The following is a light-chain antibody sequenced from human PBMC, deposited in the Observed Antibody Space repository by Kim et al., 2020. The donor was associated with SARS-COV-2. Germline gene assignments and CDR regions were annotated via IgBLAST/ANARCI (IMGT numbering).Light chain of an antibody. CDR2: GRN. V-gene: IGLV3-19*01. Sequence: ALGQTVRITCQGDSLRNYFASWYQQKPGQAPIPVISGRNNRPSGIPDRFSGSTSGNTGTLTITGAQAEDEADYYCHSRDTISNHFVFGPGTKVTVL. J-gene: IGLJ1*01. CDR3: HSRDTISNHFV. CDR1: SLRNYF.